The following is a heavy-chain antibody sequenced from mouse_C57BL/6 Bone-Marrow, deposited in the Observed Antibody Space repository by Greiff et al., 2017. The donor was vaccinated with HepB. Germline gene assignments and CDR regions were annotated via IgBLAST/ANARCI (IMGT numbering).Heavy chain of an antibody. V-gene: IGHV5-4*01. Sequence: EVQGVESGGGLVKPGGSLKLSCAASGFTFSSYAMSWVRQTPGKRLEWVATISDGGSYTYYPDNVKGRFTISRDNAKNNLYLQMSHLKSEDTAMYYCARWRYYGSIWYFDVWGTGTTVTVSS. CDR1: GFTFSSYA. J-gene: IGHJ1*03. CDR3: ARWRYYGSIWYFDV. CDR2: ISDGGSYT. D-gene: IGHD1-1*01.